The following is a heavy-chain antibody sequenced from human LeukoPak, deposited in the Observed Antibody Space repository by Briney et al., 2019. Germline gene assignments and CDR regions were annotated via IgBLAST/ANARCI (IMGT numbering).Heavy chain of an antibody. CDR1: GGTFSSYA. Sequence: SVKVSCKASGGTFSSYAISWVRQAPGQGLEWMGRIIPILGIANYAQKFQGRVTITTDESTSTAYMELSSLRSEDTAVYYCAPSSTSYYYFDYWGQGTLVTVSS. J-gene: IGHJ4*02. CDR2: IIPILGIA. D-gene: IGHD2-2*01. CDR3: APSSTSYYYFDY. V-gene: IGHV1-69*04.